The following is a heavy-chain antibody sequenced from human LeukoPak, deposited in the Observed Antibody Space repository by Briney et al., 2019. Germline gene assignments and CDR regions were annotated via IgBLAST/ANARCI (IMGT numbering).Heavy chain of an antibody. Sequence: GGSLRLSCVASGFTFSNCAMTWVRQAPGKGLEWVSDINNGGDRTTYADSVKGRFTISRDNSKNTLYLQMHSLRADDTALYYCARHLSGSGNYRALDYWGQGSLVTVSS. J-gene: IGHJ4*02. V-gene: IGHV3-23*01. D-gene: IGHD3-10*01. CDR2: INNGGDRT. CDR1: GFTFSNCA. CDR3: ARHLSGSGNYRALDY.